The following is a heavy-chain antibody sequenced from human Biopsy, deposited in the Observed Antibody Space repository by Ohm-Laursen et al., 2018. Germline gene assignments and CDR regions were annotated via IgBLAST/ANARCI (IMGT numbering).Heavy chain of an antibody. J-gene: IGHJ6*02. D-gene: IGHD3-3*01. Sequence: SLRLSCAASGFTFSDYYMIWVRQAPGKGLEWASFISSSGVQYHADSVKGRFTISRDNSKNTLYLQMNSLRAEDTAVYYCVRASIFGVATSGFYYYGMDVWGQGTTVTVSS. CDR2: ISSSGVQ. CDR1: GFTFSDYY. CDR3: VRASIFGVATSGFYYYGMDV. V-gene: IGHV3-66*01.